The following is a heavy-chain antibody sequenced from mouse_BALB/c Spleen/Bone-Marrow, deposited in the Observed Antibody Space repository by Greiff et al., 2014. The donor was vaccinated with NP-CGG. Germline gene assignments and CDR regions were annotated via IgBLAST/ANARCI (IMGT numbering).Heavy chain of an antibody. V-gene: IGHV5-17*02. CDR3: TRGGNWDDFDS. CDR1: GFTFSSFG. J-gene: IGHJ2*01. CDR2: ISSGSSTI. D-gene: IGHD4-1*01. Sequence: EVQLVESGGGLVQPGGSRKLSCAASGFTFSSFGMHWVRQAPEKGLEWVAYISSGSSTIFYADTVKGRFTVSRDNPKNTLFLRMTSLRSEDTATYFCTRGGNWDDFDSWGQGTTLTVSS.